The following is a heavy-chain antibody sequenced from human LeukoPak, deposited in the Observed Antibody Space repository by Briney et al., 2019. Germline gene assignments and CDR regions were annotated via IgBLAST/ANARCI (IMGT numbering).Heavy chain of an antibody. CDR1: GFTFSSYW. CDR3: VRGFDGYYGFDL. Sequence: GGSLRLSCAASGFTFSSYWMRWVRQAPGKGLEWVANINQDGSEKYYVDSVKGRFTISRDNAKNSLYVQLNSLRAEDTAVYYCVRGFDGYYGFDLWGQGTMVTVSS. J-gene: IGHJ3*01. V-gene: IGHV3-7*05. CDR2: INQDGSEK. D-gene: IGHD5-24*01.